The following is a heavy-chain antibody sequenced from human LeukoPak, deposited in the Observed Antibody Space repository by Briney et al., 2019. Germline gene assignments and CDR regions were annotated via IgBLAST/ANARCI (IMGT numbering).Heavy chain of an antibody. J-gene: IGHJ4*02. V-gene: IGHV3-23*01. Sequence: GGSLRLSCAASVYTFSSYAMSWVRQAPGKGLEWFSGISGSGGSTYYADAVKGRFTISRDNSKNTLYLQMNSLRAEDTAVYYCANFLAGFGTDYWGQGTLVTVSS. CDR3: ANFLAGFGTDY. CDR2: ISGSGGST. CDR1: VYTFSSYA. D-gene: IGHD3-9*01.